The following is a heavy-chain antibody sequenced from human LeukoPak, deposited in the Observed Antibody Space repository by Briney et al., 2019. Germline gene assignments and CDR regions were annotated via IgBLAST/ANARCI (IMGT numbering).Heavy chain of an antibody. CDR1: GGSISSGGYS. Sequence: SETLSLTCAVSGGSISSGGYSWSWIRQPPGKGLEWIRYIYHSGSTYYNPPLKSRVTISVDRSKNQFSLKLSSVTAADTAVYYCARTRNGGSFDYWGQGTLVTVSS. CDR2: IYHSGST. D-gene: IGHD4-23*01. V-gene: IGHV4-30-2*01. J-gene: IGHJ4*02. CDR3: ARTRNGGSFDY.